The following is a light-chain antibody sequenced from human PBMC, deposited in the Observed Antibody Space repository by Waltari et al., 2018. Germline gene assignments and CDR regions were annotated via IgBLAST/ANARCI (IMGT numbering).Light chain of an antibody. J-gene: IGLJ3*02. Sequence: QSVLTQPPSASGTPGQRVTISCSGGSFNIVNWYQQLPGAAPKLLIYNNRQRPSGVPDRFSGSRSGTSASLAISGLQSEDEAHYYCASWDDSLNSPVFGGGTKLTVL. V-gene: IGLV1-44*01. CDR2: NNR. CDR1: SFNI. CDR3: ASWDDSLNSPV.